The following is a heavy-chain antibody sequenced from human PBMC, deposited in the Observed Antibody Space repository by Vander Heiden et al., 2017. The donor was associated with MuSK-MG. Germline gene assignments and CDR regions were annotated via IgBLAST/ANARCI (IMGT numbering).Heavy chain of an antibody. D-gene: IGHD6-19*01. CDR1: GFTFSSYW. J-gene: IGHJ4*02. V-gene: IGHV3-7*03. Sequence: EVQLVESGGGLVQPGGSLRLSCAASGFTFSSYWMSWVRQAPGKGLEWVANIKQDGSEKYYVDSVKGRFTISRDNAKNSLYLQMNSLRAEDTAVYYCARDVAVAGKGFDYWGQGTLVTVSS. CDR3: ARDVAVAGKGFDY. CDR2: IKQDGSEK.